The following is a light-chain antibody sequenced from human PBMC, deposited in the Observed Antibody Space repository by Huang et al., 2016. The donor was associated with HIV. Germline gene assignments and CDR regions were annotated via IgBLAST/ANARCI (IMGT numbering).Light chain of an antibody. CDR3: QQRTKWPPVLT. Sequence: EIVLTQSPATLSLSPGDRATLSCRVSQSVGVYLAWYQQKPGQAPRLLIFEASNRATGIPDRFSGSGSGTDFTLTIDSLQPDDFAIYYCQQRTKWPPVLTFGGGTRVEIK. CDR1: QSVGVY. J-gene: IGKJ4*01. CDR2: EAS. V-gene: IGKV3-11*01.